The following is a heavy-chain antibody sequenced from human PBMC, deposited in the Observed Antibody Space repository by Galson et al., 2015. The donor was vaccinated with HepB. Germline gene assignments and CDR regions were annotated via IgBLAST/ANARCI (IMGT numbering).Heavy chain of an antibody. V-gene: IGHV3-20*04. CDR2: INWNGDST. J-gene: IGHJ3*01. CDR3: ATRHCTDGLCYNFFDV. Sequence: SLRLSCAASGFTFGDYGMTWVRQTPGKGLEWVSDINWNGDSTLYADSVKGRFTISRDNDKRSLHLQMSSLRAEDTALYYCATRHCTDGLCYNFFDVWGQGTKVIVSS. CDR1: GFTFGDYG. D-gene: IGHD2-8*01.